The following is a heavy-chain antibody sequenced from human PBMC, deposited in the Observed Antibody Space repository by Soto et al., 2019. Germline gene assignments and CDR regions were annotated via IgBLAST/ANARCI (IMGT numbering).Heavy chain of an antibody. Sequence: REWIGEINHSGSTNYNPSLKSRVTISVDTSKNQFSLKLSSVTAADTAVYYCARFPLRDFWSGYYTRAAFDIWGQGTMVTVSS. J-gene: IGHJ3*02. D-gene: IGHD3-3*01. CDR2: INHSGST. V-gene: IGHV4-34*01. CDR3: ARFPLRDFWSGYYTRAAFDI.